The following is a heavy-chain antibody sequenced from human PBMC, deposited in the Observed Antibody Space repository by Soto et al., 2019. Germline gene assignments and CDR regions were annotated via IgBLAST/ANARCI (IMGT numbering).Heavy chain of an antibody. CDR2: LDGSGSPT. D-gene: IGHD1-26*01. CDR3: VKGRYSSNRGYLDY. CDR1: GFTFSNET. V-gene: IGHV3-23*01. Sequence: EVQLLESGGGFLQPGGSLRLSCAASGFTFSNETMSWVRQAPGRGLEWVSSLDGSGSPTFHADSVKGRFTISRDNSKNTVYLQMNSLRAEDTAVYYCVKGRYSSNRGYLDYWGQGTVVSVSS. J-gene: IGHJ4*02.